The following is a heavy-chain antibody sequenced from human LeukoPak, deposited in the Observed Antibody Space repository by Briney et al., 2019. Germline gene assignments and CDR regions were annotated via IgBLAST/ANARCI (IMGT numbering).Heavy chain of an antibody. CDR2: LHSGGTT. V-gene: IGHV3-53*01. D-gene: IGHD5-18*01. CDR1: GFTVGSNY. CDR3: ARGFGYSLGFGDH. J-gene: IGHJ4*02. Sequence: PGGSLRLSCVASGFTVGSNYMSWVRQAPGQGLEWVSVLHSGGTTYYADSVRGRFIISRDESRNTLYLQMNSLTVADTAVYYCARGFGYSLGFGDHWGQGTLVSVSS.